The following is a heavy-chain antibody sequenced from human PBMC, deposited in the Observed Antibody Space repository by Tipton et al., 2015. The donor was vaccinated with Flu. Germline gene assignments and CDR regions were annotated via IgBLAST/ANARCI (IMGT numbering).Heavy chain of an antibody. CDR3: ARDQGFGGGLTYDYYALDV. J-gene: IGHJ6*02. Sequence: TLSLTCTVSGDSISSDYYWTWIRQRPGKGLEWIGSIYYSGSTYYNPSLESRLTISVDSSKNQFSLTLYSVTAADTAFYYCARDQGFGGGLTYDYYALDVWGQGTTVTVSS. CDR2: IYYSGST. D-gene: IGHD3-10*01. CDR1: GDSISSDYY. V-gene: IGHV4-31*03.